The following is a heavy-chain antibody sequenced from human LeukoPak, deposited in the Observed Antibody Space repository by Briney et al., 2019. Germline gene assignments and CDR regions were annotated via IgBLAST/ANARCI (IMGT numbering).Heavy chain of an antibody. J-gene: IGHJ3*02. CDR2: IYSGGST. Sequence: GGSLRLSCAASGFTVSSNYINWVRQAPGKGLEWVSVIYSGGSTYYADSVKGRFTISRDNSKNTLYLQMNSLRAEDTAVYYCAREGTDDYGDYKRPGAFDIWGQGTMVTVSS. CDR1: GFTVSSNY. CDR3: AREGTDDYGDYKRPGAFDI. V-gene: IGHV3-53*01. D-gene: IGHD4-17*01.